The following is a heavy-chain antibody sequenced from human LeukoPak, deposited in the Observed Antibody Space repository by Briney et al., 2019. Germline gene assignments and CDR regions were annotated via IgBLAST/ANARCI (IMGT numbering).Heavy chain of an antibody. Sequence: GGSLRLSCAASGFTFSDYAMLWVRQAPCKGLEWVAVIGFDGSNKYDADSVKGRFTISRDNSKNMMYLQMNSLRAEDTAVYYCARDRFMVRGVMVGTFDLWGQGTMVTVSS. J-gene: IGHJ3*01. D-gene: IGHD3-10*01. CDR2: IGFDGSNK. CDR1: GFTFSDYA. V-gene: IGHV3-33*01. CDR3: ARDRFMVRGVMVGTFDL.